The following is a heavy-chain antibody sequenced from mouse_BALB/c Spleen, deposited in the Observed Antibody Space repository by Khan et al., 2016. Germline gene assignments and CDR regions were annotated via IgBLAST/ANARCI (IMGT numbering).Heavy chain of an antibody. CDR3: ARWVRRGDFDN. J-gene: IGHJ2*01. Sequence: EVQLQESGPGLVKPSQSLSLTCTVTGYSITSDYAWNWIRQFPGNKLESMGYISYSGSTSYNPSLKSRISITRDTSKKQFFLQLNSVTTEDTSTYYCARWVRRGDFDNWGQGTTLTVSS. CDR1: GYSITSDYA. D-gene: IGHD2-14*01. CDR2: ISYSGST. V-gene: IGHV3-2*02.